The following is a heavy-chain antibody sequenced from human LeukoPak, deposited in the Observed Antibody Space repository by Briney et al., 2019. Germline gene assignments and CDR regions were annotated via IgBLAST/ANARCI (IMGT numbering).Heavy chain of an antibody. CDR1: GFTFGDYA. Sequence: GGSLRLSCTASGFTFGDYAMSWVRQAPGKGLEWVGFIRSKAYGGTTEYAASVRGRFTISRDDSKSIAYLQMNSLKTEDTAVYYCTRVVPAAHYGMDVWGQGTTVTVSS. D-gene: IGHD2-2*01. CDR2: IRSKAYGGTT. CDR3: TRVVPAAHYGMDV. J-gene: IGHJ6*02. V-gene: IGHV3-49*04.